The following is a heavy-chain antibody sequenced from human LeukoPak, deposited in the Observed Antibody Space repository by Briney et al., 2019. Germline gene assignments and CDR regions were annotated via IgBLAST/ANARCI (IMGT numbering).Heavy chain of an antibody. J-gene: IGHJ4*02. D-gene: IGHD3-16*01. Sequence: PGGSLKLSCVASGFTVSGSDMHWVRQASGKGLEWVGRFRSKVYNDATTYTASVKGRFTISRDDSRNTADLQMNNLKMDDTAVYYCLAEGGYWGQGTLVTVSS. CDR3: LAEGGY. V-gene: IGHV3-73*01. CDR1: GFTVSGSD. CDR2: FRSKVYNDAT.